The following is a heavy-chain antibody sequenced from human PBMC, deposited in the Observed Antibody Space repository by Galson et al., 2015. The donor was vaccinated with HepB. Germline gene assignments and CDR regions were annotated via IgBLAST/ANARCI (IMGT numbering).Heavy chain of an antibody. CDR2: INPNSGGA. V-gene: IGHV1-2*02. J-gene: IGHJ5*02. CDR1: GYTFTDYY. CDR3: ARGGAQTGYNWFDP. D-gene: IGHD7-27*01. Sequence: SVKVSCKASGYTFTDYYIHWVRQAPGQGLEWMGWINPNSGGANYAQKFQGRVTMTRDTSISTAYMELSSLRSDDTAVYYCARGGAQTGYNWFDPWGQGTLVTVSP.